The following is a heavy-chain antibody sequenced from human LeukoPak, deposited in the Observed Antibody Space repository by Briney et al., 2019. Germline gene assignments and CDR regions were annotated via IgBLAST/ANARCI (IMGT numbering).Heavy chain of an antibody. Sequence: SETLSLTCTVSGGSISGSSYYWGWIRQPPGKGLEWIGSIYSSGSTDYNPSLKSRVTIFVDTSKNQFSLKLSSVTAADTAVYYCARLGGSYSDYWGQGALVTVSS. J-gene: IGHJ4*02. CDR3: ARLGGSYSDY. CDR1: GGSISGSSYY. V-gene: IGHV4-39*01. CDR2: IYSSGST. D-gene: IGHD1-26*01.